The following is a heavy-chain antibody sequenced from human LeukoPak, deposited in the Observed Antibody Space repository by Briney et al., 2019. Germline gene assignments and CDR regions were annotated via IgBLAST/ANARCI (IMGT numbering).Heavy chain of an antibody. CDR2: ISYDGSNK. CDR3: AGGVVIVDAFDI. CDR1: GLTFSSHW. D-gene: IGHD3-3*01. V-gene: IGHV3-30-3*01. Sequence: GGSLRLSCAASGLTFSSHWMHWVLQAPGKGLEWVAVISYDGSNKYYADSVKGRFTISRDNSKNTLYLQMNSLRAEDTAVYYCAGGVVIVDAFDIWGQGTMVTVSS. J-gene: IGHJ3*02.